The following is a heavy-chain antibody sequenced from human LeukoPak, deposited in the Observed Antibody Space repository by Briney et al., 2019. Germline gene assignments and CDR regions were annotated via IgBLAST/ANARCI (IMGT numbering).Heavy chain of an antibody. D-gene: IGHD3-10*01. CDR2: INTDGSST. J-gene: IGHJ4*02. Sequence: GGSLRLSCAASGFSFSSYWMHWVRQAPGKGLVRVSRINTDGSSTYYADSVKGRFTISRDNAKNTLYLQMNTLRAEDTAVYYCAKDHGRDYYGSGRYDYWGQGTLVTVSS. V-gene: IGHV3-74*01. CDR1: GFSFSSYW. CDR3: AKDHGRDYYGSGRYDY.